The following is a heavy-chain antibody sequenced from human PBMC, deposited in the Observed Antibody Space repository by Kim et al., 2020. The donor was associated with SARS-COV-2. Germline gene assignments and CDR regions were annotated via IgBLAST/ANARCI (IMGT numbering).Heavy chain of an antibody. J-gene: IGHJ6*02. Sequence: GGSLRLSCAASGFTFSSYGMHWVRQAPGKGLEWVAVISYDGSNKYYADSVKGRFTISRDNSKNTLYLQMNSLRAEDTAVYYCAKVWDPLWFGELLYYYYGMDVWGQGTTVTVSS. D-gene: IGHD3-10*01. V-gene: IGHV3-30*18. CDR1: GFTFSSYG. CDR3: AKVWDPLWFGELLYYYYGMDV. CDR2: ISYDGSNK.